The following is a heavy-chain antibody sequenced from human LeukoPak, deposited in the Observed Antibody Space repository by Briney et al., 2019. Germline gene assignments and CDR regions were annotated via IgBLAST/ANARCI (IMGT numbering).Heavy chain of an antibody. D-gene: IGHD3-16*01. J-gene: IGHJ4*02. CDR2: ISAYNGNT. CDR3: ARDGGDDYVWGSYNLNFDY. CDR1: GYTFTSYG. Sequence: GASVKVSCKASGYTFTSYGISWVRQAPGQGLEWMGWISAYNGNTNYAQKLQGRVTMTTDTSTSTAYMELRSLRSDDTAVYYCARDGGDDYVWGSYNLNFDYWGQGTLVTVSS. V-gene: IGHV1-18*01.